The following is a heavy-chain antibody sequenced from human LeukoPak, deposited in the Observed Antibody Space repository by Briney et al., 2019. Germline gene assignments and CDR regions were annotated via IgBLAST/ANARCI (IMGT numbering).Heavy chain of an antibody. CDR1: GYTLTELS. Sequence: ASVKVSCKVSGYTLTELSMHWVRQAPGKGLEWMGGFDPEDGETIYAQKFQGRVTMTEDTSSDTAYMELSSLRSEDTAVYYCATKGGYSSSWYLGYWGQGTLVTVSS. CDR3: ATKGGYSSSWYLGY. CDR2: FDPEDGET. V-gene: IGHV1-24*01. J-gene: IGHJ4*02. D-gene: IGHD6-13*01.